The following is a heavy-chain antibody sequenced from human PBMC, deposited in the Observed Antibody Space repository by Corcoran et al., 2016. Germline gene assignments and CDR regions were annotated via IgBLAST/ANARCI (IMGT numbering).Heavy chain of an antibody. Sequence: EVQLVESGGGLVQPGGSLRLSCAASGFTFSSSWMSWVRQAPGKGLEWVANIKQDGSEKYYVDSVKGRFTISRDNAKNSLYLQMNSLRAEDTAVYYCARDAIAVAGDWGQGTVVTGSS. CDR3: ARDAIAVAGD. CDR1: GFTFSSSW. J-gene: IGHJ4*02. D-gene: IGHD6-19*01. V-gene: IGHV3-7*03. CDR2: IKQDGSEK.